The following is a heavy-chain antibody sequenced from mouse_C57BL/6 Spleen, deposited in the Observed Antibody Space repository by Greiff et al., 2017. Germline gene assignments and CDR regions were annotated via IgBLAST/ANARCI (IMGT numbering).Heavy chain of an antibody. J-gene: IGHJ2*01. V-gene: IGHV1-85*01. CDR2: IYPSDGST. D-gene: IGHD2-4*01. CDR3: AIYCDYDWGVDY. CDR1: GYTFTSYA. Sequence: QVQLQQSGPELVKPGASVKLSCKASGYTFTSYAITWVKQRPGQGLEWIGWIYPSDGSTKYNDKFKGKATLTVDTSSSTAYMELHSLTSEDSAVYFCAIYCDYDWGVDYWGQGTTLTVSS.